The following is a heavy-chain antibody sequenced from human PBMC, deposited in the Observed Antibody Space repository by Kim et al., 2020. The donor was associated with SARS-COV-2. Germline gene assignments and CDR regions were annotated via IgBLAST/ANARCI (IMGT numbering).Heavy chain of an antibody. D-gene: IGHD1-26*01. CDR1: GGSFSGYY. Sequence: SETLSLTCAVYGGSFSGYYWSWIRQPPGKGLEWIGEINHSGSTNYNPSLKSRVTISVDTSKNQFSLKLSSVTAADTAVYYCARGRVGATVDYWGQGTLVTVSS. V-gene: IGHV4-34*01. J-gene: IGHJ4*02. CDR2: INHSGST. CDR3: ARGRVGATVDY.